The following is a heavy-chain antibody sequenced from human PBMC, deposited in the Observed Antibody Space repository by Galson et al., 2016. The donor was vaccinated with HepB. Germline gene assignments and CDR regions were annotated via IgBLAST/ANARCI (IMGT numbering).Heavy chain of an antibody. D-gene: IGHD3-22*01. J-gene: IGHJ6*02. Sequence: SVKVSCKASGYTFTSYGISWVRQAPGQGLEWMGWISAYNGNTNYAQKLQGRVTLTTDTSTGTAYMELRSWRSDDTAVYYCARDWREDVSMIVVGIADYVMGVWGQGTTVTVSS. V-gene: IGHV1-18*01. CDR1: GYTFTSYG. CDR3: ARDWREDVSMIVVGIADYVMGV. CDR2: ISAYNGNT.